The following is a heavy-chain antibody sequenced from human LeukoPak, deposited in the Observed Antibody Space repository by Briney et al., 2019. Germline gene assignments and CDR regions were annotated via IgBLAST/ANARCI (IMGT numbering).Heavy chain of an antibody. CDR2: IYTSGST. CDR3: ARVDTILSEDNYYYYMDV. Sequence: SETLSLTCTVSGCTFSSYYWSWIRQPAGKGLEWIGRIYTSGSTNYNPSLKSRVTMFVDTYKNQFSLQLSTVTAADTAVYDCARVDTILSEDNYYYYMDVWGKGPTVSISS. CDR1: GCTFSSYY. J-gene: IGHJ6*03. V-gene: IGHV4-4*07. D-gene: IGHD3-9*01.